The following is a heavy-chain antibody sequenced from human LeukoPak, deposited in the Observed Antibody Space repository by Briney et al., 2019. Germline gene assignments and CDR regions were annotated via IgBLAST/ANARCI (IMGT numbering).Heavy chain of an antibody. D-gene: IGHD3-22*01. CDR2: IGGDDEDSK. J-gene: IGHJ4*02. CDR3: VKEAYDPYYFDS. V-gene: IGHV3-43*02. CDR1: GFTFDDYA. Sequence: GGSLRLSCAASGFTFDDYAMHWVRLVPGKGLEWVSRIGGDDEDSKYYADSVKGRFTVSRDVSKTAVYLEMNSLRTEDTAFYYCVKEAYDPYYFDSWGKGVLVTVSS.